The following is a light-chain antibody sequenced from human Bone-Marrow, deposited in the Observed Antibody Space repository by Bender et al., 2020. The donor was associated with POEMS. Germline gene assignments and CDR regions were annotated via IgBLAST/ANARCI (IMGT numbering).Light chain of an antibody. Sequence: QSALTQPRSVSGSPGQSVTISCTGTTSDIGNYNYVSWYQQNPGKAPKLLIYDVSKRPSGVPDRFSGSFSGNTASLTISGLQAGDEADYYCCSYAGSSTFIFGGGTKVTVL. CDR3: CSYAGSSTFI. CDR1: TSDIGNYNY. J-gene: IGLJ2*01. CDR2: DVS. V-gene: IGLV2-11*01.